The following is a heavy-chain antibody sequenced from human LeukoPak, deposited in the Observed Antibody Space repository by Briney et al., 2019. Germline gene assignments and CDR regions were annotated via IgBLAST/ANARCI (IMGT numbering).Heavy chain of an antibody. CDR2: IYSGGTP. V-gene: IGHV3-53*01. CDR3: ATSGNYYLKY. Sequence: PGGSLRLSCAASGFTVSSNFMSWVRQAPGKGLEWVSVIYSGGTPYYADSVKGRFTISRDNAKNALSLQMNSLRDEDTAVYYCATSGNYYLKYWGQGTLVTVSS. D-gene: IGHD1-26*01. CDR1: GFTVSSNF. J-gene: IGHJ4*02.